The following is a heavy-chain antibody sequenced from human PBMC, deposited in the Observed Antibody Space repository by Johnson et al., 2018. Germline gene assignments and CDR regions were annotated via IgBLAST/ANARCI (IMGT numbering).Heavy chain of an antibody. V-gene: IGHV3-23*04. J-gene: IGHJ6*02. D-gene: IGHD5-18*01. CDR1: GFTFNNYA. CDR3: AKAMAPYYYYGMHV. CDR2: ISGSGDIT. Sequence: VQLVESGGGLVQPGGSLRLSCAASGFTFNNYAMTWVRQAPGKGLEWVSAISGSGDITYYADSVKGRFTISRDNSKNTLYLQMNSLRAEDTAVYYCAKAMAPYYYYGMHVWGQGTTVTVSS.